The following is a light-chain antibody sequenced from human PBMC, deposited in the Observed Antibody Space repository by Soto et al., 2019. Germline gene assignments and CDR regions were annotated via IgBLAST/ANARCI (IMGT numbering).Light chain of an antibody. Sequence: DIQMTQSPSTLSASVGDRVTITCRASQSISSYLAWYQQKPGKAPKVLIYKASSLKSGVPSRFSGCGSGTDFTLTISSLQPDDFATYYCQQYNNYPYTFGQGTKLEIK. CDR3: QQYNNYPYT. V-gene: IGKV1-5*03. CDR2: KAS. J-gene: IGKJ2*01. CDR1: QSISSY.